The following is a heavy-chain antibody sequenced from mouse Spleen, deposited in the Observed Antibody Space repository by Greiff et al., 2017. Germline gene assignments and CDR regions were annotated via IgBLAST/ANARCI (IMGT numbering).Heavy chain of an antibody. V-gene: IGHV5-9*04. J-gene: IGHJ4*01. D-gene: IGHD1-1*01. Sequence: DVKLVESGGGLVKLGGSLKLSCAASGFTFSSYAMSWVRQTPEKRLEWVATISSGGGNTYYPDSVKGRFTISRDNAKNTLYLQMSSLKSEDTAMYYCARPLRDAMDYWGQGTSVTVSS. CDR3: ARPLRDAMDY. CDR1: GFTFSSYA. CDR2: ISSGGGNT.